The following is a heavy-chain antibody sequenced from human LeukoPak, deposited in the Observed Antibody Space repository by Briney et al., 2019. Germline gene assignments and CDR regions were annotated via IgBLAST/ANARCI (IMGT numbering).Heavy chain of an antibody. V-gene: IGHV3-48*04. CDR2: ISSSGSTI. CDR3: ARDLIVGYYYGSGSAGQVL. D-gene: IGHD3-10*01. J-gene: IGHJ4*02. Sequence: GGSLRLSCAASGFTFSSYSMNWVRQAPGKGLEWVSYISSSGSTIYYADSVKGRFTISRDNAKNSLYLQMNSLRAEDTAVYYCARDLIVGYYYGSGSAGQVLWGQGTLVTVSS. CDR1: GFTFSSYS.